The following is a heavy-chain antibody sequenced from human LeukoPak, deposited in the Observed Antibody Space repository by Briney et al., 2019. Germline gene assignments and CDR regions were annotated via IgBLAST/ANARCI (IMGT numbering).Heavy chain of an antibody. V-gene: IGHV3-53*01. CDR3: ARGYSGYDPPDY. D-gene: IGHD5-12*01. CDR2: IDSGGST. J-gene: IGHJ4*02. CDR1: GFTVSSNY. Sequence: GGSLSLSCAASGFTVSSNYMSWVRQAPGKGLEWVSVIDSGGSTYYADSVKGRFTISRDNSKNTLYLQMNSLRAEDTAVYYCARGYSGYDPPDYWGQGTLVTVSS.